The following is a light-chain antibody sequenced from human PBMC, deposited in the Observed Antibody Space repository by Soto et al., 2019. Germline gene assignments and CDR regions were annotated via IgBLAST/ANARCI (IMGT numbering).Light chain of an antibody. CDR3: QQYNNWPPIT. CDR1: QTIDNT. Sequence: EIVMTHSPATLSLSPGERATLSCRASQTIDNTLAWYQRKPGEAPRLLIYDASTRATGVPARFSGSGSGTDFSLTISSLQSEDFAVYYCQQYNNWPPITFGQGTRLEIK. V-gene: IGKV3-15*01. CDR2: DAS. J-gene: IGKJ5*01.